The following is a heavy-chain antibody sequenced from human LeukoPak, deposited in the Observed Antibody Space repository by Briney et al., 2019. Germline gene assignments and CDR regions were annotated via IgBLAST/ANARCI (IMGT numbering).Heavy chain of an antibody. V-gene: IGHV1-8*01. CDR1: GYTFTSYD. J-gene: IGHJ3*02. D-gene: IGHD2-15*01. CDR2: MNPNSGNT. CDR3: ARDTPYCSGGSCYQENDAFDI. Sequence: ASVKVSCKASGYTFTSYDINWVRQATGQGLEWMGWMNPNSGNTGYAQKFQGRVTMTRNTSISTAYMELSSLRSEDTAVYYCARDTPYCSGGSCYQENDAFDIWGQGTMVTVSS.